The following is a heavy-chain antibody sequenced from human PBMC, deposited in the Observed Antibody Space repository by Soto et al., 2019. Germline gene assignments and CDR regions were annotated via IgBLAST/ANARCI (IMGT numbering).Heavy chain of an antibody. V-gene: IGHV3-7*01. CDR2: IKQDGSEK. D-gene: IGHD6-19*01. CDR3: ARKRRRSIAVAGLYYGFGIDV. Sequence: PGGSLTLSCAASGFTFSSYWMSWVRQAPGKGLEWVANIKQDGSEKYYADSVKGRFPISRDNTKNSLSLQMNCLSAEVTVVYYFARKRRRSIAVAGLYYGFGIDVWGHGTTVTVSS. CDR1: GFTFSSYW. J-gene: IGHJ6*02.